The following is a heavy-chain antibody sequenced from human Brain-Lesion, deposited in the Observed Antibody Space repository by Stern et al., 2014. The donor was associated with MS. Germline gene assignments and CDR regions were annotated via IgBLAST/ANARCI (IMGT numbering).Heavy chain of an antibody. Sequence: QLQLQESGPGLVKPSETLSLTCTVAGGSVSSTSYAWAWIRQPPGKGLEWIGTIYYSGNTYYSPSLKSRLTTSLDPSKNQFSLQLGSVPAADTAVYYCAGEEDIRYCSGGSCTGNWFDPWGQGTLVTVSS. CDR3: AGEEDIRYCSGGSCTGNWFDP. D-gene: IGHD2-15*01. J-gene: IGHJ5*02. CDR2: IYYSGNT. V-gene: IGHV4-39*01. CDR1: GGSVSSTSYA.